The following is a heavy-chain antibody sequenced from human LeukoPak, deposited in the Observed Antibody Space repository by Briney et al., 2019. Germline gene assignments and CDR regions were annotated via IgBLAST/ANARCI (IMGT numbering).Heavy chain of an antibody. CDR3: ARRVDATRWFDP. D-gene: IGHD2-15*01. CDR2: INSDGTST. Sequence: GGYLRLSCAASGFTFTNYFMHWVRQAQGKGLVWVSRINSDGTSTMYADSVKGRFTISRDNAKNTLYLQMNSLRDEDTAVYYCARRVDATRWFDPWGQGSLVTVSS. J-gene: IGHJ5*02. V-gene: IGHV3-74*03. CDR1: GFTFTNYF.